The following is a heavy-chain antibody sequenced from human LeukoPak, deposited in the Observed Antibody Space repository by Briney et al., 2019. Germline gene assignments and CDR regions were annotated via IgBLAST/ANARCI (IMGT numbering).Heavy chain of an antibody. D-gene: IGHD6-6*01. V-gene: IGHV4-30-4*08. CDR3: ARGTWSSSIDY. Sequence: KPSETLSLTCTVSGGSISSGGYYWSWIRQHPGKGLEWIGYIYYSGSTYYNPSLKSRVTISVDTSKNQFSLKLSSVTAADTAVYYCARGTWSSSIDYWGQGTLVTVSS. CDR2: IYYSGST. J-gene: IGHJ4*02. CDR1: GGSISSGGYY.